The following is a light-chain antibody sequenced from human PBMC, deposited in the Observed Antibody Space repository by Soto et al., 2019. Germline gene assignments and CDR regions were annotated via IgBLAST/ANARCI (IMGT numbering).Light chain of an antibody. V-gene: IGKV3-11*01. CDR2: DAS. CDR1: QSVGSN. Sequence: ERVMTQSPATLSVSPGDRATLSCRASQSVGSNLAWYQQKPGQAPRLLIYDASNRATGIPARFSGSGSGTDFTLTISSLEPEDFAVYYCQQRSNWPTFGQGTRLEIK. CDR3: QQRSNWPT. J-gene: IGKJ5*01.